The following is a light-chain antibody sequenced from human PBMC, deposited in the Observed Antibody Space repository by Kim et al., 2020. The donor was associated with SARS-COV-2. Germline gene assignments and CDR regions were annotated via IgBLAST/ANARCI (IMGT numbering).Light chain of an antibody. CDR1: SNDIGGYNY. Sequence: GQSVTISCTGTSNDIGGYNYVSWYQQNPGQAPKLIIYEVAVRPSGVPDRFSGSKSGTTASLTVSGPQAEDEADYYCSSYADTNNLIFGGGTKLTVL. CDR2: EVA. CDR3: SSYADTNNLI. V-gene: IGLV2-8*01. J-gene: IGLJ2*01.